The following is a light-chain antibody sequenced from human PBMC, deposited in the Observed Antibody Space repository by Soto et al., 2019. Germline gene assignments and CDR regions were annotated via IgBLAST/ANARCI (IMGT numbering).Light chain of an antibody. J-gene: IGLJ1*01. Sequence: QSVLTLPPSASGSPGQSVTISCTGTSSDVGAYNFVSWYQQYPNRAPKLMIYEVNKRPSGVPDRFSGSKSGNTASLTVSGLQPEDEADYYCSSYAGSTYVFGIGTKLTVL. CDR2: EVN. CDR3: SSYAGSTYV. CDR1: SSDVGAYNF. V-gene: IGLV2-8*01.